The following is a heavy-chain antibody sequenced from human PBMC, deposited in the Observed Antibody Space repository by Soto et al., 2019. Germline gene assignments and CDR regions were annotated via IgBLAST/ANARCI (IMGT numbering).Heavy chain of an antibody. CDR1: GFTFSSYA. CDR3: ANRGVTTLIYYYRLYV. Sequence: GGSLRLSCAASGFTFSSYAMSWVRQAPGKGLEWVSAISGSGGSTYYADSVKGRFTISRDNSKNTLYLQMNSLRAEDTAVYYCANRGVTTLIYYYRLYVWGQGTTVPVSS. J-gene: IGHJ6*02. D-gene: IGHD4-17*01. V-gene: IGHV3-23*01. CDR2: ISGSGGST.